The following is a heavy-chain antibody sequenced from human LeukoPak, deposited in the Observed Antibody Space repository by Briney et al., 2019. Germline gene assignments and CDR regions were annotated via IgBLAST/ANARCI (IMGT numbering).Heavy chain of an antibody. V-gene: IGHV3-21*01. CDR2: ISSSSSYI. CDR1: GFTFSNYF. D-gene: IGHD1-26*01. CDR3: ARDFRDRVGATTVWFDP. J-gene: IGHJ5*02. Sequence: PGGSLRLSCAASGFTFSNYFMNWVRQAPGKGLEWVSSISSSSSYIYYADSVKGRFTISRDNAKNSLYLQMNSLRAEDTAVYYCARDFRDRVGATTVWFDPWGQGTLVTVSS.